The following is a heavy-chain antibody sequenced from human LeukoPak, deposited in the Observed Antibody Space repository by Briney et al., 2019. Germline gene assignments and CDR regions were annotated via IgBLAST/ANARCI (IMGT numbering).Heavy chain of an antibody. Sequence: SETLSLTCTVSSDSFSTSGYYGGLIRQPPGGGLDWIASVYSDGSPYSKPPRKSRATLSEDTSKNQFSLRLTDVTAHNPAVFYCARHRGSSVDHRGQGTLVT. CDR2: VYSDGSP. CDR1: SDSFSTSGYY. J-gene: IGHJ4*02. V-gene: IGHV4-39*01. D-gene: IGHD6-6*01. CDR3: ARHRGSSVDH.